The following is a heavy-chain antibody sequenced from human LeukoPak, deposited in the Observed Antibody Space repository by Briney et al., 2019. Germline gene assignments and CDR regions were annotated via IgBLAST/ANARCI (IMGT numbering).Heavy chain of an antibody. CDR3: ARVHDISGYYYMLDY. CDR1: GGSISSYY. V-gene: IGHV4-59*01. J-gene: IGHJ4*02. Sequence: SETLSLTCTVSGGSISSYYWSWIRQPPGKGLEWIGYIYYSGSTNYNPSLKSRVTISVDTSKNQFTLKLSSVTAADTAVYYCARVHDISGYYYMLDYWGQGTLVTVSS. CDR2: IYYSGST. D-gene: IGHD3-22*01.